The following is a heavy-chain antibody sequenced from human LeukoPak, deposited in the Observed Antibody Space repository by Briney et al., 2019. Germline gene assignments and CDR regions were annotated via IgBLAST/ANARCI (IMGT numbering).Heavy chain of an antibody. V-gene: IGHV1-18*01. CDR3: ARGYYYDSSGYLPAES. Sequence: ASVKVSCKASGYTFTSYGISWVRQAPGQGLEWMGWISAYNGNTNYAQKFQGRVTITTDESTSTAYMELSSLRSEDTAVYYCARGYYYDSSGYLPAESWGQGTLVTVSS. CDR1: GYTFTSYG. CDR2: ISAYNGNT. D-gene: IGHD3-22*01. J-gene: IGHJ5*02.